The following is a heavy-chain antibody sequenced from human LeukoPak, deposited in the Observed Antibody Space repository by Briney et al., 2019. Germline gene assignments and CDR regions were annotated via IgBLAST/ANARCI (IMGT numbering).Heavy chain of an antibody. CDR1: GFTFDNYG. J-gene: IGHJ4*02. D-gene: IGHD2-8*01. Sequence: GGSLRLSCAASGFTFDNYGMTWVRQGPGKGLEWVSSISNSGGNTFYADSVKGRFTISRDNSKNTLSLQMNSLRVEDTAVYYCASHHDNNNGFLLYFDYWGQGTLVTVSS. CDR2: ISNSGGNT. V-gene: IGHV3-23*01. CDR3: ASHHDNNNGFLLYFDY.